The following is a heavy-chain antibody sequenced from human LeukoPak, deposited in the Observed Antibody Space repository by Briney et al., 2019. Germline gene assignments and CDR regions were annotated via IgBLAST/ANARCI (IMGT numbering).Heavy chain of an antibody. J-gene: IGHJ5*02. Sequence: PGGSLRLSCAASGFTFSSYAMSWVRQAPGKGLEWVSAISGSGGSTYYADSVKGRFTISRDNSKNTLYLEMNSLRAEDTAVYYCAKVIGWFGVPNWFDPWGQGTLVSVSS. CDR1: GFTFSSYA. CDR3: AKVIGWFGVPNWFDP. V-gene: IGHV3-23*01. CDR2: ISGSGGST. D-gene: IGHD3-10*01.